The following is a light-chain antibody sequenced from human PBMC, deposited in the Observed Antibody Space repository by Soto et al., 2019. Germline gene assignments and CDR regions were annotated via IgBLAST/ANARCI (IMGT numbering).Light chain of an antibody. CDR3: QQYNTYS. J-gene: IGKJ2*01. CDR1: QSLNSW. V-gene: IGKV1-5*03. Sequence: DIQMTQSPSTLSASVGDRVSITCRASQSLNSWLAWYQQKPGKAPKLLIYKASTLESGVPSRFSGSGSGTEFTLPISSLQPHDFATYYCQQYNTYSFGQGTKLEIK. CDR2: KAS.